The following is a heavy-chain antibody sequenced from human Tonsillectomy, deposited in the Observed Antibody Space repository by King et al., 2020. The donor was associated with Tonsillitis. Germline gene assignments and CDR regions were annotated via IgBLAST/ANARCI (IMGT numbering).Heavy chain of an antibody. Sequence: QLQESGPGLVKPSQTLSLTCTVSGGSISSGSYYWSWIRQPAGKGLEWIGHIYISGSTNYNPSLKSRVTISVDTSRNQFSLKLNSVTAADTAVYYGARVPYTRYCKSPTCGPHWGQGTLAT. CDR3: ARVPYTRYCKSPTCGPH. CDR2: IYISGST. J-gene: IGHJ4*02. V-gene: IGHV4-61*02. CDR1: GGSISSGSYY. D-gene: IGHD2/OR15-2a*01.